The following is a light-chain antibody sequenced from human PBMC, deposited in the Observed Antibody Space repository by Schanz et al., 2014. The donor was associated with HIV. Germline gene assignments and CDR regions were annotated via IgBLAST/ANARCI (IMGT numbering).Light chain of an antibody. CDR3: QQYSDYSPT. V-gene: IGKV1-5*03. CDR1: QSIGSW. CDR2: EAT. J-gene: IGKJ1*01. Sequence: DIQMTQPPSTLSASVGDRVIISCRASQSIGSWLAWYQQKAGEPPKLLIYEATTLETGVPSRFSGSGSGTEFTLTINSLQPEDFATYYCQQYSDYSPTFGRGTKVEV.